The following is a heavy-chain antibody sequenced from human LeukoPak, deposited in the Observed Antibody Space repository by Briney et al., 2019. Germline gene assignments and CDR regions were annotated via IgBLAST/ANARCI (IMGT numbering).Heavy chain of an antibody. V-gene: IGHV4-61*02. Sequence: SETLSLTCTVSGGSISSGSYYWSWIRQPAGKGLEWIGCIYTSGSTNYNPSLKSRVTISVDTSKNQFSLKLSSVTAADTAVYYCARAPFSSRRFDYWGRGTLVTVSS. CDR3: ARAPFSSRRFDY. D-gene: IGHD6-13*01. CDR2: IYTSGST. CDR1: GGSISSGSYY. J-gene: IGHJ4*02.